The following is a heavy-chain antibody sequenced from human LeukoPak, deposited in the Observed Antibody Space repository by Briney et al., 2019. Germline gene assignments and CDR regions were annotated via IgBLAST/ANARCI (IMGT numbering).Heavy chain of an antibody. D-gene: IGHD3-10*01. CDR1: GYTFTSYY. CDR3: ARELITMVRGVSVPNY. CDR2: INPSGGST. Sequence: ASVKDSCKASGYTFTSYYMHWVRQAPGQGLEWMGIINPSGGSTSYAQKFQGRVTMTRDTSTSTVYMELSSLRSEDTAVYYCARELITMVRGVSVPNYWGQGTLVTVSS. J-gene: IGHJ4*02. V-gene: IGHV1-46*01.